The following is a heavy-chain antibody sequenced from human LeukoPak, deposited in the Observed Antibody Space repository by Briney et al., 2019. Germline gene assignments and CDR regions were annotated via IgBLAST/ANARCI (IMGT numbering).Heavy chain of an antibody. Sequence: SVKVSCKASGGTFSSYAISWVRQAPGQGLEWMGGIIPIFGTANYAQKFQGRVTITADESTSTAYMELSSLRSEDTAVYYCTKVGQLVFYYWGQGTLVAVSS. J-gene: IGHJ4*02. D-gene: IGHD6-6*01. V-gene: IGHV1-69*13. CDR3: TKVGQLVFYY. CDR2: IIPIFGTA. CDR1: GGTFSSYA.